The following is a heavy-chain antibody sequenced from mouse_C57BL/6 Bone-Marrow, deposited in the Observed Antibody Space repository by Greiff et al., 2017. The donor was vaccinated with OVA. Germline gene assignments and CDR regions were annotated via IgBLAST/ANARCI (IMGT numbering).Heavy chain of an antibody. D-gene: IGHD2-5*01. CDR1: GYTFTSYW. V-gene: IGHV1-55*01. CDR2: IYPGSGST. CDR3: ALYSNYGYYFDY. J-gene: IGHJ2*01. Sequence: QVQLKQPGAELVKPGASVKMSCKASGYTFTSYWITWVKQRPGQGLEWIGDIYPGSGSTNYNEKFKSKATLTVDTSSSTAYMQLSSLTSEDSAVYYCALYSNYGYYFDYWGQGTTLTVSS.